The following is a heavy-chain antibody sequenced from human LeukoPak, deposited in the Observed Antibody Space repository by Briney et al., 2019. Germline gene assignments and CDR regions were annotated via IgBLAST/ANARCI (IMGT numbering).Heavy chain of an antibody. Sequence: GESLKISCKGSGYSFPNYWIGWVRQMPGKGLEWMGIIYPADSDTRYSPSFQGQVTISADKSISTAYLQCSSLKVSDTAIYYCARHPLDCSGGSCYSSAFDIWGQGTMVSVSS. D-gene: IGHD2-15*01. CDR1: GYSFPNYW. J-gene: IGHJ3*02. V-gene: IGHV5-51*01. CDR3: ARHPLDCSGGSCYSSAFDI. CDR2: IYPADSDT.